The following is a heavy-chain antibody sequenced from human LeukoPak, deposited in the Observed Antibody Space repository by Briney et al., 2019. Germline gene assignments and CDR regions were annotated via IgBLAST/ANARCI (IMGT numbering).Heavy chain of an antibody. CDR2: IRYDGSNK. CDR1: GFTFSSYG. J-gene: IGHJ4*02. D-gene: IGHD3-3*01. CDR3: AKSTPGGRLYPFDS. V-gene: IGHV3-30*02. Sequence: SGGSLRLSCAASGFTFSSYGMHWVRQAPGKGLEWVAFIRYDGSNKYYADSVKGRFTISRDNSKNTLYLQMDSLRAEDTAVYYCAKSTPGGRLYPFDSWGQGTLVSVSS.